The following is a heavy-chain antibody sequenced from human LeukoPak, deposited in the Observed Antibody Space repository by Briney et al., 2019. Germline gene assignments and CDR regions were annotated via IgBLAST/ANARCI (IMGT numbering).Heavy chain of an antibody. D-gene: IGHD6-19*01. CDR3: ARLGSSGPAVGYYYMDV. CDR2: IIPIFGTA. CDR1: GGTFSSYA. V-gene: IGHV1-69*01. Sequence: GASVKVSCKASGGTFSSYAISWVRQAPGQGLEWMGGIIPIFGTANYAQKFQGRVTITADESTSTAYMELSSLRSEDTAVYYCARLGSSGPAVGYYYMDVWGKGTTVTVSS. J-gene: IGHJ6*03.